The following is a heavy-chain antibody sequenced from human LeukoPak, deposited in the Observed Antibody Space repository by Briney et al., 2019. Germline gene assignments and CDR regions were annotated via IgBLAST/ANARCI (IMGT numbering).Heavy chain of an antibody. J-gene: IGHJ4*02. V-gene: IGHV4-39*07. CDR3: ARVLPGRLGEFYYFDY. D-gene: IGHD3-16*01. Sequence: SETLSLTCTVSGGSISSSSYYWGWIRPPPGKGLEWIGSIYYSGSTNYNPSLKSRVTISVDTSKNQFSLKLSSVTAADTAVYYCARVLPGRLGEFYYFDYWGQGTLVTVSS. CDR1: GGSISSSSYY. CDR2: IYYSGST.